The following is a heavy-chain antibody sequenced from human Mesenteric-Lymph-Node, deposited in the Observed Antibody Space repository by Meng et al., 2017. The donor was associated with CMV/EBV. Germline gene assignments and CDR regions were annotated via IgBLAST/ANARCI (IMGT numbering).Heavy chain of an antibody. V-gene: IGHV1-2*02. D-gene: IGHD3-16*01. Sequence: ASVKVSCKASGYTFSDYYIFWVRQAPGQGLEWMGWTNPNTGGTTYSQKFQGRVTMTRDTSISTVYMEVTRLRSDDTAVYYCARDWGAYTDYFFDYWGQGTLVTVSS. CDR1: GYTFSDYY. J-gene: IGHJ4*02. CDR2: TNPNTGGT. CDR3: ARDWGAYTDYFFDY.